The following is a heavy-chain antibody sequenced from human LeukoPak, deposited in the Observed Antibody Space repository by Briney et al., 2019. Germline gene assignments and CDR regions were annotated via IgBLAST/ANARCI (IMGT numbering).Heavy chain of an antibody. CDR1: GVTSGDYA. CDR2: IRRKAYGGTT. V-gene: IGHV3-49*04. Sequence: GGSLRLSCTASGVTSGDYAMSWVRQAPGKGLEWGGFIRRKAYGGTTEYAASVKGRFTISRDDSKSIAYLQMNSLQPEDTAVYYCTRARDYFDYWGQGTLVTVSS. CDR3: TRARDYFDY. D-gene: IGHD6-6*01. J-gene: IGHJ4*02.